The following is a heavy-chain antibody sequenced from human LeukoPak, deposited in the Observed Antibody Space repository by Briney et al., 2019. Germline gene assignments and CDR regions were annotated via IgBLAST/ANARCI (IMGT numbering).Heavy chain of an antibody. CDR2: IKQDGSAK. D-gene: IGHD5-18*01. J-gene: IGHJ4*02. CDR3: ARDLSRIHLWSNPYFDY. V-gene: IGHV3-7*01. Sequence: PGGSLRLSCAASGFTFNRYWMSWVRQAPGKELQWVANIKQDGSAKYYVDSVKGRFTISRDNAKNSLYLQMNSLRAEDTAVYYCARDLSRIHLWSNPYFDYWGQGTLVTVSS. CDR1: GFTFNRYW.